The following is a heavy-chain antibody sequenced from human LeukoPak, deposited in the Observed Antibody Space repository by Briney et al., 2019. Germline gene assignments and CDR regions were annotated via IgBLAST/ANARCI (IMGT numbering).Heavy chain of an antibody. CDR2: MNPNSGNT. D-gene: IGHD3-22*01. V-gene: IGHV1-8*01. CDR1: GYTFTSYD. J-gene: IGHJ6*03. CDR3: ARAHSSGYYRGYYYYYYMDV. Sequence: ASVKVSCKASGYTFTSYDINWVRQATGQGLEWMGWMNPNSGNTGYAQKFQGRVTMTRNTSISTAYMELSSLRSEDTAVYYCARAHSSGYYRGYYYYYYMDVWGKGTTVTVSS.